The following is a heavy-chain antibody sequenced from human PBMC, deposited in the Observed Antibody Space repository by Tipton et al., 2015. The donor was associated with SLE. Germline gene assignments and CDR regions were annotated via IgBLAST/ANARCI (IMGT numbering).Heavy chain of an antibody. CDR2: LSCSGST. CDR3: ATQGYYDSSFDY. D-gene: IGHD3-16*01. V-gene: IGHV4-59*08. J-gene: IGHJ4*02. CDR1: GGSLSSYY. Sequence: TLSLTCTVSGGSLSSYYWSWIRQSPEKGLEWIGYLSCSGSTNYNPSLESRVTISVDTSKNQFSLKLSSVTAADTAVYYCATQGYYDSSFDYWGQGTLVTVSS.